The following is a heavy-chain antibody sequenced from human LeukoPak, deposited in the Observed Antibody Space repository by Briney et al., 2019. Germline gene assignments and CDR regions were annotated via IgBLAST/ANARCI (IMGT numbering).Heavy chain of an antibody. Sequence: PGGSLRLSCAASGFAFSSYSMNWVRQAPGKGLEWVSSVSRRSSFIFYADSVQGRFTVSRDDAKDSLFLQMNSLRAEDTAVYYCARVSDAYDYSFDYWGQGTLVTVSS. CDR1: GFAFSSYS. CDR3: ARVSDAYDYSFDY. D-gene: IGHD5-12*01. V-gene: IGHV3-21*01. J-gene: IGHJ4*02. CDR2: VSRRSSFI.